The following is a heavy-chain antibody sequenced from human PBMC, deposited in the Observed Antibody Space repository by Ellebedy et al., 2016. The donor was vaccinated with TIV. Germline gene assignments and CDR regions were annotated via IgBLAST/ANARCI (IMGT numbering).Heavy chain of an antibody. D-gene: IGHD1-26*01. V-gene: IGHV3-11*01. CDR3: ARDGARVGRTRLDP. Sequence: GGSLRLXCAASGFTFTDYYMSWIRQAPGKGLEWVSYISTSGSTIHYADSVKGRFTISRDNAKNSLYLQMNSLRAEDTAVYYCARDGARVGRTRLDPWGQGTLVTVSS. CDR2: ISTSGSTI. CDR1: GFTFTDYY. J-gene: IGHJ5*02.